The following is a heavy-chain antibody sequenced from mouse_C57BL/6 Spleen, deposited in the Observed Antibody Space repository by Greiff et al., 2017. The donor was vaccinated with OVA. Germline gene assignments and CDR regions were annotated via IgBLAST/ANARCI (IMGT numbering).Heavy chain of an antibody. D-gene: IGHD1-1*01. CDR2: IDPETGGT. Sequence: QVQLQQSGAELVRPGASVTLSCKASGYTFTDYEMHWVKQTPVHGLEWIGAIDPETGGTAYNQKFKGKAILTAAKSSSTAYLELRSLTSEDSAVYDCTRGSIPTVVADYWGQGTTLTVSS. J-gene: IGHJ2*01. CDR3: TRGSIPTVVADY. V-gene: IGHV1-15*01. CDR1: GYTFTDYE.